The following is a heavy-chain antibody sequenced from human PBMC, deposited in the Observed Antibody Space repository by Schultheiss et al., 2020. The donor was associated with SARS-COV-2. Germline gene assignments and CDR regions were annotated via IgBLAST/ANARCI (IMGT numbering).Heavy chain of an antibody. CDR3: ARDTSGSVGLDP. CDR2: ISSSSSYT. CDR1: GFTFSDYY. Sequence: GESLKISCAASGFTFSDYYMSWIRQAPGKGLEWVSYISSSSSYTNYADSVKGRFTISRDNAKNSLYLQMNSLRAEDTAVYYCARDTSGSVGLDPWGQGTLVTVSS. J-gene: IGHJ5*02. D-gene: IGHD3-10*01. V-gene: IGHV3-11*06.